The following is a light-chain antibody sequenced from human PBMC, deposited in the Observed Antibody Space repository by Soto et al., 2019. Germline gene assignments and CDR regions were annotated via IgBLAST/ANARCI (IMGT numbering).Light chain of an antibody. CDR1: SSDVGGYSY. J-gene: IGLJ2*01. CDR3: CSYAGSYTLV. V-gene: IGLV2-11*01. Sequence: QSVLTQPRSVSGSPGQSVTISCTGTSSDVGGYSYVSWYQQHPGKAPKLMIYDVSRRPSGVPDRFSASKSGNTASLTIAGLQTEDEAYYYCCSYAGSYTLVFGGGTKLTVL. CDR2: DVS.